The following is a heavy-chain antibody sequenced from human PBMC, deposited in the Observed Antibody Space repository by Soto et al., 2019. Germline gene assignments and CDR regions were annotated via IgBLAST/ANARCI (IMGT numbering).Heavy chain of an antibody. CDR3: VRHVCGGGGCFYFDS. CDR1: GGSVNTYY. D-gene: IGHD2-15*01. V-gene: IGHV4-59*08. CDR2: IHSSGDI. J-gene: IGHJ4*02. Sequence: SETLSLTCGVSGGSVNTYYWSWIRQPPGRGLEWIAFIHSSGDINYNPSLRGRAEMSIDSPNNQFLLKVRSVTAADTAIYYCVRHVCGGGGCFYFDSWGQGTPVTVSS.